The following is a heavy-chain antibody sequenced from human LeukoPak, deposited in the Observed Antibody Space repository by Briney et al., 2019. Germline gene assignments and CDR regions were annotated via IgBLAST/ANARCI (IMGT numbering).Heavy chain of an antibody. J-gene: IGHJ4*02. D-gene: IGHD1-14*01. Sequence: PSETVSLTCTVSGASVRNEYWSWIRQPPGKELEWIGYIHYSGSSNYHPSLGSRVTISLDTSKNQFSLKLKSVTAADTGMYHCARYDRGLFFFDNWGQGTLVTVSS. CDR2: IHYSGSS. CDR3: ARYDRGLFFFDN. CDR1: GASVRNEY. V-gene: IGHV4-59*08.